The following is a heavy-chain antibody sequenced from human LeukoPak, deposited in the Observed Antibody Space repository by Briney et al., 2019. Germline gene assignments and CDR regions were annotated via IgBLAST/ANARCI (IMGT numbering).Heavy chain of an antibody. CDR3: ARVAGSIDY. V-gene: IGHV1-8*03. CDR1: GYTFTGYD. CDR2: INLKSGYT. J-gene: IGHJ4*02. D-gene: IGHD6-19*01. Sequence: ASVKVSCKDSGYTFTGYDINWVRQASGQGLEWMGWINLKSGYTGYAQKFQGRVTITRDTSISTAYMELSSLRSEDTAVYYCARVAGSIDYWGQGTLVTVSS.